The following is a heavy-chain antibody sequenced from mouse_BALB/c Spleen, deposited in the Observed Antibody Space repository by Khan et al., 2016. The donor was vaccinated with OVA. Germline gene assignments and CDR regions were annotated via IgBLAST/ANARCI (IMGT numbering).Heavy chain of an antibody. CDR1: GYTFSSYW. V-gene: IGHV1-9*01. CDR3: ARGAGTTYGMDY. D-gene: IGHD4-1*01. J-gene: IGHJ4*01. Sequence: VQLQESGAELMKPGASVKISCKATGYTFSSYWIEWVKQRPGHGLEWIGEFLPGRGTINYNEKFRGKATFTAETSSNIAYMQLNSLTSEDSAVFYYARGAGTTYGMDYWGQGTSVTVSS. CDR2: FLPGRGTI.